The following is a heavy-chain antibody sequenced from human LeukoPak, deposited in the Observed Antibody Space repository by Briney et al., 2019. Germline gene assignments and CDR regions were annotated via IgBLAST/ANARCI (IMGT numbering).Heavy chain of an antibody. CDR1: RYTFTSYG. J-gene: IGHJ4*02. Sequence: ASVKVSCKASRYTFTSYGISWVRQAPGQGLEWMGWISAYNGNTNYAQKLQGRVTMTTDTSTSTAYMELRSLRSDDTAVYYCARDRDDILTGYYKGPFDYWGQGTLVTVSS. CDR2: ISAYNGNT. V-gene: IGHV1-18*01. D-gene: IGHD3-9*01. CDR3: ARDRDDILTGYYKGPFDY.